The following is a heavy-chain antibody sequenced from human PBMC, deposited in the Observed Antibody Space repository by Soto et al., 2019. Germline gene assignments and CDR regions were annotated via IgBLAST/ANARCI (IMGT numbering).Heavy chain of an antibody. J-gene: IGHJ4*02. CDR1: VFTLSYYW. CDR3: TRDPGMVYYVSGAYYYD. Sequence: EVQLVASGGGLVQPGGSLKLTCAASVFTLSYYWMHWARQDPGKGQVWVSRINSDGSSATYPDSVKGRFTISRDNAKNTLYLQMDTRRVEDTAVYYCTRDPGMVYYVSGAYYYDWGPGNRVPVPS. D-gene: IGHD3-22*01. CDR2: INSDGSSA. V-gene: IGHV3-74*01.